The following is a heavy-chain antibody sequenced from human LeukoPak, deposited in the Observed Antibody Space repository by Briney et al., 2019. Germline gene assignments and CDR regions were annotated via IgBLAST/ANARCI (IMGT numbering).Heavy chain of an antibody. CDR3: ARDLVGVTGYNWFDP. CDR1: GGSISSGNYY. V-gene: IGHV4-61*02. CDR2: IYTSGST. D-gene: IGHD1-26*01. J-gene: IGHJ5*02. Sequence: SQTLSLTCTVSGGSISSGNYYWSWIRQPAGKGLEWIGRIYTSGSTNYNPSLKSRVTISVDTSKNQFSLKLTSVTAADTAVYYCARDLVGVTGYNWFDPWGQGTLVIVSS.